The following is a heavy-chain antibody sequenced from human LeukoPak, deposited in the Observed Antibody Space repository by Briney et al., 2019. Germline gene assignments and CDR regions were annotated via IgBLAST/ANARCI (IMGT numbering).Heavy chain of an antibody. CDR1: GGSFSGYY. CDR2: INHSGST. Sequence: NPSETLSLTCAVYGGSFSGYYWSWIRQPPGKGLEWIGEINHSGSTNYNPSLKSRVTISVDTSKNQFSLKLSSATAADTAVYYCARGCITAAGKVAEFDYWGQGTLVTVSS. V-gene: IGHV4-34*01. CDR3: ARGCITAAGKVAEFDY. D-gene: IGHD6-13*01. J-gene: IGHJ4*02.